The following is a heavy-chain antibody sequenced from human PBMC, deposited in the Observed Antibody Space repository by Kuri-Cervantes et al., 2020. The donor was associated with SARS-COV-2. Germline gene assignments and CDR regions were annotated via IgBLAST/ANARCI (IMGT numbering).Heavy chain of an antibody. CDR2: INPNSGGT. J-gene: IGHJ5*02. CDR3: ARDGPRILPARYYDSSGYYYWFDP. Sequence: ASVKVSCKASGYTFTGYYMHWVRQAPGQGLEWMGWINPNSGGTNYAQKFQGRVTMTRDTSISTAYMELRSLRSDDTAVYYCARDGPRILPARYYDSSGYYYWFDPWGQGTLVTVSS. CDR1: GYTFTGYY. D-gene: IGHD3-22*01. V-gene: IGHV1-2*02.